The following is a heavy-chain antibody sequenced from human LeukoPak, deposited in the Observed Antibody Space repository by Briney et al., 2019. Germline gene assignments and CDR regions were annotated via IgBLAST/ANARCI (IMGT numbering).Heavy chain of an antibody. V-gene: IGHV3-66*01. CDR2: IYSGGST. J-gene: IGHJ4*02. CDR3: ARDDSSGYEAY. Sequence: PGGSLRLSCLASGFSFNNNWMSWVRHAQGNGLEWVSVIYSGGSTYYADSVKGRFTISRDNSKNTLYLQMNSLRAEDTAVYYCARDDSSGYEAYWGQGTLVTVSS. CDR1: GFSFNNNW. D-gene: IGHD3-22*01.